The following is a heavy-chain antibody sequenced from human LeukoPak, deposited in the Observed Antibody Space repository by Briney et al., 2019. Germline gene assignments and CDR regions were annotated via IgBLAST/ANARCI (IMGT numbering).Heavy chain of an antibody. CDR2: ISYDGSNK. J-gene: IGHJ4*02. V-gene: IGHV3-30*04. D-gene: IGHD3-10*01. CDR1: GFTFSSYA. CDR3: AREGTMVRGVIHC. Sequence: GGPLRLSCAASGFTFSSYAMHWVRQAPGKGPEWVAVISYDGSNKYYADSVKGRFTISRDNSKNTLYLQMNSLRAEDTAVYYCAREGTMVRGVIHCWGQGTLVTVSS.